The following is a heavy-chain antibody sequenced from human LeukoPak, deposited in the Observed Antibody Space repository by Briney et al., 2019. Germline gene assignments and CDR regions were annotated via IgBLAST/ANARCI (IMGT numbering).Heavy chain of an antibody. J-gene: IGHJ4*02. CDR3: AREATTKTGRVYYFDY. Sequence: GGSLRLSCEASGFTFGIYTMHWVRQAPGKGLEYISVISSNGYSTYYANSVKGRFTISRDNSKNTLYLQMGSLRDEDMAVFYCAREATTKTGRVYYFDYWGQGTLVTVSS. CDR2: ISSNGYST. D-gene: IGHD3-16*01. CDR1: GFTFGIYT. V-gene: IGHV3-64*01.